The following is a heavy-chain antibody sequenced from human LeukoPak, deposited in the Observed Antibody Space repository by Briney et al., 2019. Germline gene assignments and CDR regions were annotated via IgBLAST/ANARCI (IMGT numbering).Heavy chain of an antibody. CDR2: MSSSGIS. CDR3: AKGAGPPWFDP. V-gene: IGHV4-61*02. CDR1: NGSISSDTYF. D-gene: IGHD6-19*01. J-gene: IGHJ5*02. Sequence: SQTLSLTCTVSNGSISSDTYFWSWIRQPAGTGLEWTGRMSSSGISTYSPSLKSRVTISIDTSRNQFSMNLNSVTAADTAVYYCAKGAGPPWFDPWGQGTLVTVSS.